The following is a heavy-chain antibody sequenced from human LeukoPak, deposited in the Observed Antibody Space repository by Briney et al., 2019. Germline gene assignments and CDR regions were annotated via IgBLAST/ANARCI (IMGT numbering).Heavy chain of an antibody. V-gene: IGHV4-59*01. CDR3: ARAWATDYFDY. Sequence: SETPFPPLHGPCCPLQWLFRSLIRQPPGKGLEWIGYMYYSGTININPSLKSRVTISVDTSKNQFSLKLSSVTAADTAMYYCARAWATDYFDYWGEGTLVTVSS. CDR1: CPLQWLF. J-gene: IGHJ4*02. CDR2: MYYSGTI.